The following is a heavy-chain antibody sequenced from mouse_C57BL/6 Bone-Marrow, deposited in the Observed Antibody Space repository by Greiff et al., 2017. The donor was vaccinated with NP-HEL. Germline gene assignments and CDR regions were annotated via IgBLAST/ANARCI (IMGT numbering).Heavy chain of an antibody. J-gene: IGHJ3*01. Sequence: EVKLVESGGGLVQPKGSLKLSCAASGFSFNTYAMNWVRQAPGKGLEWVARIRSKSNNYATYYADSVKDRFTIYRDDSESMLYLQMNNLKTEDTAMYYCVILKFAYWGQGTLVTVSA. CDR3: VILKFAY. D-gene: IGHD1-3*01. V-gene: IGHV10-1*01. CDR1: GFSFNTYA. CDR2: IRSKSNNYAT.